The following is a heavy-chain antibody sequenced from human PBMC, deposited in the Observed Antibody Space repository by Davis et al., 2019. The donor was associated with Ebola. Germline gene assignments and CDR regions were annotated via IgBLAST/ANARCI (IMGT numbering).Heavy chain of an antibody. V-gene: IGHV1-18*04. J-gene: IGHJ4*02. CDR3: ARDNDSVDFYF. D-gene: IGHD2-21*02. Sequence: ASVKVSCKASGYTFTSYGITWVRQAPGQGLEWMGWISAYKGNTVYAQKLQGRVTLTTDTSTSTAYMELRSLRSDDTAVYYCARDNDSVDFYFWGQGTLVIVSS. CDR2: ISAYKGNT. CDR1: GYTFTSYG.